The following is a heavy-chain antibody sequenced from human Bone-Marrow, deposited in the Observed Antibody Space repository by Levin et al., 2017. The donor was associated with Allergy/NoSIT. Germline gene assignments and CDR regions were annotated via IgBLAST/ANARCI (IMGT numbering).Heavy chain of an antibody. J-gene: IGHJ4*02. V-gene: IGHV3-74*01. CDR1: GFTFSSYW. Sequence: GGSLRLSCAASGFTFSSYWMHWVRQAPGKGLVWVSRINSDGSSTSYADSVKGRFTISRDNAKNTLYLQMNSLIAEDTAVYYCAATDGSGRNPIDYWGQGTLVTVSS. CDR2: INSDGSST. CDR3: AATDGSGRNPIDY. D-gene: IGHD3-10*01.